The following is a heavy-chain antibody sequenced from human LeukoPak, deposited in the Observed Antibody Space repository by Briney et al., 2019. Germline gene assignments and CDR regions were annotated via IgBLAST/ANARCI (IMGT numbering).Heavy chain of an antibody. J-gene: IGHJ6*02. CDR2: IITIFGIA. D-gene: IGHD6-6*01. CDR1: GDTFSSYA. V-gene: IGHV1-69*04. Sequence: GASVKVSCKASGDTFSSYAISWVRQAPGQGLEWMGRIITIFGIANYAQKFQGRATITADKSTSTAYMELSSLRSEDTAVYYCARAPEYSTAPGYYYGMDVWGQGTTVTVSS. CDR3: ARAPEYSTAPGYYYGMDV.